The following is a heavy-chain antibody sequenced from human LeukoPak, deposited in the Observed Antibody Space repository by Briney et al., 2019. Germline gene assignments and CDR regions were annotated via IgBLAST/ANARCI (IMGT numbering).Heavy chain of an antibody. Sequence: GGSLRLSCAASGFTVSSNYMSWVRQAPGKGLEWVSVIYSGGSTYYADSVKGRFTISRDNSKNTLYLQMNSLRAEDRAVYYCARELMTYLDYWGPGTLVTVSS. CDR2: IYSGGST. V-gene: IGHV3-53*01. D-gene: IGHD2-21*02. J-gene: IGHJ4*02. CDR1: GFTVSSNY. CDR3: ARELMTYLDY.